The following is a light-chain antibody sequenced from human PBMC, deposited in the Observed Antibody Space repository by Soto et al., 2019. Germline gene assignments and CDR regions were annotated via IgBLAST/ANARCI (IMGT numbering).Light chain of an antibody. CDR2: DAS. J-gene: IGKJ3*01. Sequence: EIVLTQSPATLSLSPGERATLSCRASQSVSSYLAWYQQKPGQAPRLLIYDASNRATGIPARFSGSGSGTDFTLTISGLEPEDFAVYYCPQRSNWPPIFGPGTKVDIK. CDR1: QSVSSY. CDR3: PQRSNWPPI. V-gene: IGKV3-11*01.